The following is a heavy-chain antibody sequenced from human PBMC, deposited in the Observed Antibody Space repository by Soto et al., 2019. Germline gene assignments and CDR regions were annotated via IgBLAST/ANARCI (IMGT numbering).Heavy chain of an antibody. CDR1: GFTFSSYG. CDR2: ISYDGSNK. CDR3: AREDNVSSWPPLDY. J-gene: IGHJ4*02. V-gene: IGHV3-30*03. Sequence: GGSLRLSCAASGFTFSSYGMHWVRQAPGKGLEWVAVISYDGSNKYYADSVKGRFTISRDNSKNTLYLQLNSLRAEDTAVYYCAREDNVSSWPPLDYWGQGTLVTVSS. D-gene: IGHD6-6*01.